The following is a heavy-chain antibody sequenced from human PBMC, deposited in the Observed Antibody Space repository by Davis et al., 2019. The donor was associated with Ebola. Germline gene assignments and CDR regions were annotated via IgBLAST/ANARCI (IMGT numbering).Heavy chain of an antibody. CDR1: GGSISSYY. Sequence: MPGGSLRLSCTVSGGSISSYYWSWIRQPPGKGLEWIGYIYYSGSTNYNPSLKSRVTISVDTSKNQFSLKLSSVTAADTAVYYCARHITMVRGVLYYYYGMGVWGQGTTVTVSS. V-gene: IGHV4-59*08. CDR3: ARHITMVRGVLYYYYGMGV. CDR2: IYYSGST. J-gene: IGHJ6*02. D-gene: IGHD3-10*01.